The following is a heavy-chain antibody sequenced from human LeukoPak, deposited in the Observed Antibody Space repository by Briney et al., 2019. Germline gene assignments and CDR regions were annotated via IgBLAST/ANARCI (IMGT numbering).Heavy chain of an antibody. Sequence: PGGSLRLSCAASGFTFSGYHINWVRQAPGKGLEWISYISTAGTSIHYADSVRGRFAISRDNAKSSLYLQMNSLRAEDTAVYYCAKHYDFWGGYYRGLGYFDYWGQGTLVTVSS. J-gene: IGHJ4*02. V-gene: IGHV3-48*01. CDR1: GFTFSGYH. CDR3: AKHYDFWGGYYRGLGYFDY. D-gene: IGHD3-3*01. CDR2: ISTAGTSI.